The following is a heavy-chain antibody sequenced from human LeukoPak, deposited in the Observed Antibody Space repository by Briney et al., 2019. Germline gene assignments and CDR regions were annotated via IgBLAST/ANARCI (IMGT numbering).Heavy chain of an antibody. CDR1: GGSISSGGYY. V-gene: IGHV4-31*03. CDR2: IYYSGST. CDR3: ARERLRSVWFDP. Sequence: SETLSLTCTVSGGSISSGGYYWSWIRQHPGKGLEWIGYIYYSGSTYYNPSLKSRVTISVDTSKNQFSLKLSSVTAADTAVYYCARERLRSVWFDPWGQGTLVTVSS. D-gene: IGHD4-17*01. J-gene: IGHJ5*02.